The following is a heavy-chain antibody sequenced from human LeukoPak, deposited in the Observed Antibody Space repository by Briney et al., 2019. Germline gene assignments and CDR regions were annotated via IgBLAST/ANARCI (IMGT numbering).Heavy chain of an antibody. V-gene: IGHV4-59*08. Sequence: SETLSLTCTVSGDSISSYYWTWIRQPPGKGLEWIGYIYYSGSTNYNPSLKSRVTISVDTSKNQFSLKLSSVTAADTAVYYCAISHMVRGIDYWGQGTLVTASS. CDR1: GDSISSYY. CDR2: IYYSGST. D-gene: IGHD3-10*01. CDR3: AISHMVRGIDY. J-gene: IGHJ4*02.